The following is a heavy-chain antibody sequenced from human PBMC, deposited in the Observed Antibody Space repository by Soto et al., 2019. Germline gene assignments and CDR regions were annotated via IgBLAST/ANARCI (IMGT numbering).Heavy chain of an antibody. CDR1: GFTFSDNW. Sequence: EVKVVESGGGLVQPGGSLRLSCAASGFTFSDNWMHWVRQPPGKGPVWVSRISGDASSTAYADSVKGRFTISRDSAKNTVYLQMDSLRVEDKAVYYYTRGGTRTTYWGLFDSWGQGTLVTVSS. J-gene: IGHJ4*02. CDR2: ISGDASST. D-gene: IGHD7-27*01. CDR3: TRGGTRTTYWGLFDS. V-gene: IGHV3-74*01.